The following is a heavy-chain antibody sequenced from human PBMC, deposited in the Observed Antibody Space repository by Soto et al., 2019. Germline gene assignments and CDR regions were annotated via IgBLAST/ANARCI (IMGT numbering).Heavy chain of an antibody. CDR2: ISYDGSNK. CDR1: GFTFSSYG. D-gene: IGHD4-17*01. J-gene: IGHJ4*02. CDR3: ANHGDYGYLDH. V-gene: IGHV3-30*18. Sequence: QVQLVESGGGVVQPGRSLRLSCAASGFTFSSYGMHWVRQAPGKGLEWVAVISYDGSNKYYADSVKGRFTISRYNSKNTLYLPMNTLRAEDTAVYYCANHGDYGYLDHWGQGTLVTVSS.